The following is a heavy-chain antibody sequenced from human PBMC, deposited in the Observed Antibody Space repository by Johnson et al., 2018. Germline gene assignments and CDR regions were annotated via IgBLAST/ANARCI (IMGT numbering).Heavy chain of an antibody. CDR1: GFTFSSYW. J-gene: IGHJ6*02. CDR3: ARAYCRGGSCRFYYNYYGMDV. CDR2: IKQDGSEK. Sequence: VQLVQSGGGLVQPGGSLRLSCAASGFTFSSYWMSWVRQAPGKGLEWVANIKQDGSEKYYVDSVKGRFTISRDNAKNSLYLQMNSLRAGETGVYYCARAYCRGGSCRFYYNYYGMDVWGQGTTVTVSS. V-gene: IGHV3-7*04. D-gene: IGHD2-15*01.